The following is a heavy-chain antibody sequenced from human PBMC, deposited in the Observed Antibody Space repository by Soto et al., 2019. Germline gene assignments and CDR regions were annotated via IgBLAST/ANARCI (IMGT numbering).Heavy chain of an antibody. D-gene: IGHD1-26*01. CDR3: ARLLTEGATYREDAFDM. V-gene: IGHV1-18*01. J-gene: IGHJ3*02. CDR2: ISTYNGKT. Sequence: QLQLVQSGGEVKTPGDSVKVSCTTSGYTFTSHGISWVRQAPGQGLEWMGWISTYNGKTDYAQKFQGRVTMTADTRTSTVYMEVRSLRSDDTPVYYCARLLTEGATYREDAFDMWGQRTKVTVSS. CDR1: GYTFTSHG.